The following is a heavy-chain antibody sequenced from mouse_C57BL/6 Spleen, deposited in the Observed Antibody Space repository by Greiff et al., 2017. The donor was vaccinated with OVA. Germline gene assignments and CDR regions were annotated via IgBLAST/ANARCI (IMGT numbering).Heavy chain of an antibody. J-gene: IGHJ3*01. V-gene: IGHV1-82*01. CDR2: IYPGDGDT. CDR3: ARAEFSPFAY. Sequence: QVQLQQSGPELVKPGASVKISCKASGYAFSSSWMNWVKQRPGKGLEWIGRIYPGDGDTNYNGKFKGKATLTADKSSSTAYMQLSSLTSEDSAVYFCARAEFSPFAYWGQGTLVTVSA. CDR1: GYAFSSSW.